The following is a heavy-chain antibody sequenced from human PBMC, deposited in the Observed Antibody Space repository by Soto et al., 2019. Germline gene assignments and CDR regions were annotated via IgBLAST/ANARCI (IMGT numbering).Heavy chain of an antibody. J-gene: IGHJ4*02. CDR3: LRYGGKNLDY. V-gene: IGHV5-51*01. CDR1: GYRFTSFW. Sequence: GESLKISGKGFGYRFTSFWLGWVRQMPGKGLEWMGIIHPDDCDTKYNQPFQGQVTISADKSITTAYLQWSSLKASDTGMYFWLRYGGKNLDYWGQGTLV. CDR2: IHPDDCDT. D-gene: IGHD2-15*01.